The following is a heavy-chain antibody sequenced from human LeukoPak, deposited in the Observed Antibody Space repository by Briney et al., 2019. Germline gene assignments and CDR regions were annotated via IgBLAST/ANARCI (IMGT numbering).Heavy chain of an antibody. V-gene: IGHV1-24*01. D-gene: IGHD3-22*01. CDR1: GYTLTELS. CDR2: VDPEDGET. Sequence: ASVKVSCKVSGYTLTELSIHWVRQAPGKGLEWMGGVDPEDGETIYAQRFQGRVTMTEDTSTDTAYMELSSLRSEDAAVYYCATVSYYYDSSGYQGYFQHWGQGTLVTVSS. J-gene: IGHJ1*01. CDR3: ATVSYYYDSSGYQGYFQH.